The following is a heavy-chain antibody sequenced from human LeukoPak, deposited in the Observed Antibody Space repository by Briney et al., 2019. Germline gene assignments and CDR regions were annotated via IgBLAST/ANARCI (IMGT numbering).Heavy chain of an antibody. V-gene: IGHV1-69*13. J-gene: IGHJ4*02. CDR2: IIPIFGTA. Sequence: SVKVSCKASGGTFSSYAISWVRQAPGQGLEWMGGIIPIFGTANYAQKFQGRVTITADVSTSTAYMELSSLRSEDTAVYYCASSLLYGSGNNFDYWGQGTLVTVSS. D-gene: IGHD3-10*01. CDR1: GGTFSSYA. CDR3: ASSLLYGSGNNFDY.